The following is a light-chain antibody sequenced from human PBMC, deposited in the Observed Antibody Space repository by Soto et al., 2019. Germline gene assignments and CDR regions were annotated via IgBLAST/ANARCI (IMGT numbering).Light chain of an antibody. CDR2: GAS. V-gene: IGKV3-20*01. CDR3: QQYGDSPLT. J-gene: IGKJ1*01. Sequence: EIVMTQSPATLSVSPGXRVTLSCRAGQSVSSSYLAWYQQKPGQAPRLLIFGASSRATGIPDRFSGSGSGTDFTLTISGLEPEDFTLYYCQQYGDSPLTFGQGTKVDIK. CDR1: QSVSSSY.